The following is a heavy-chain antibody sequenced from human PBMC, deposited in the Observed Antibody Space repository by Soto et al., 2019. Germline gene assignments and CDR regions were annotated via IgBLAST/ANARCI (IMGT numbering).Heavy chain of an antibody. D-gene: IGHD1-1*01. Sequence: QVHLVQSGAEVKKPGASVKVSCKGSGYTFTSYGITWVRQAPGQGLEWMGWISAHNGNTDYAQKLQGRVTVTRDTSTNTDYMELRSLRSDDTAVYYCARGRYGDYWGQGSLVTVSS. CDR1: GYTFTSYG. V-gene: IGHV1-18*01. CDR2: ISAHNGNT. CDR3: ARGRYGDY. J-gene: IGHJ4*02.